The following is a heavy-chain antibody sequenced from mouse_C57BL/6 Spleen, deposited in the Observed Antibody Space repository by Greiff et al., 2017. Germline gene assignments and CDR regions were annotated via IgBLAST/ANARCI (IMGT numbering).Heavy chain of an antibody. V-gene: IGHV2-5*01. CDR3: AIYYDYYYAMDY. CDR1: GFSLTSYG. CDR2: IWRGGST. J-gene: IGHJ4*01. Sequence: QVHVKQSGPGLVQPSQSLSITCTVSGFSLTSYGVHWVRQSPGKGLEWLGVIWRGGSTDYNAAFMSRLSITKDNSKSQVFFKMNSLQADDTAIYYCAIYYDYYYAMDYWGQGTSVTVSS. D-gene: IGHD1-1*01.